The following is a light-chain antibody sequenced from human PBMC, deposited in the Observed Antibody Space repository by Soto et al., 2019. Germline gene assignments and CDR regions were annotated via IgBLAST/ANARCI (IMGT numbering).Light chain of an antibody. CDR1: SGHSSYA. CDR3: QNWGTGIQV. J-gene: IGLJ3*02. Sequence: QPVLTQSPSASASLGASVKLTCTLSSGHSSYAIAWHQQQPEKGHRYLMKLNSDGSHSKGDGIPDRFSGSSSEAERYLTISSLQSEDEADYYCQNWGTGIQVFGGGTKLTVL. V-gene: IGLV4-69*01. CDR2: LNSDGSH.